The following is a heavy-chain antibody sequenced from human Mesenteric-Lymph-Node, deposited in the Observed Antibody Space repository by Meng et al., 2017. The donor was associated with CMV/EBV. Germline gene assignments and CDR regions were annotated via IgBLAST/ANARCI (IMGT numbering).Heavy chain of an antibody. V-gene: IGHV3-7*01. CDR1: GFIFRDFW. CDR3: ARDPQFGALDY. CDR2: INKDGSGE. J-gene: IGHJ4*02. D-gene: IGHD1-26*01. Sequence: LSLTCAASGFIFRDFWMSWVRQAPGKGLEWVAEINKDGSGEYYVGSVRGRFTISRDNAKNSLYLQMSGLRAGDTAVYYCARDPQFGALDYWGQGMLVTVSS.